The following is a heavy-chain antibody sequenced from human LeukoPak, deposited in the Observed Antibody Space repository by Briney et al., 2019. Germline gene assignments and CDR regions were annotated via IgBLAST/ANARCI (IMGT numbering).Heavy chain of an antibody. V-gene: IGHV3-23*01. Sequence: GGSLRLSCSASGFTFSSYAMSWVRQAPGKGLEWVSAISGSGGSTYYADSVKGRFTISRDNSKNTLYLQMNSLRAEDTAVCYCAKDGIAVAGTDYWGQGTLVTVSS. CDR3: AKDGIAVAGTDY. J-gene: IGHJ4*02. CDR2: ISGSGGST. CDR1: GFTFSSYA. D-gene: IGHD6-19*01.